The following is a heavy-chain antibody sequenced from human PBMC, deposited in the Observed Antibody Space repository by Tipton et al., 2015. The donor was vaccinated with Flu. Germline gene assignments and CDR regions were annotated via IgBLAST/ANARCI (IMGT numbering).Heavy chain of an antibody. J-gene: IGHJ4*02. CDR3: ARGFIRLCDY. V-gene: IGHV3-48*03. Sequence: VQLVQSGGGLVLPGGSLRLSCAASGFSFSSYEMNWVRQAPGKGLEWISHITPSGPTKYYADSVRGRFTISRDNAKNTLYLQMNSLRVEDTAVYYCARGFIRLCDYWGQGTRVTVSS. D-gene: IGHD3-16*01. CDR2: ITPSGPTK. CDR1: GFSFSSYE.